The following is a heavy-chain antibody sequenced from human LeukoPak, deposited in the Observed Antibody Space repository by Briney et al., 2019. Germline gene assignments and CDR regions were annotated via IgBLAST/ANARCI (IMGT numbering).Heavy chain of an antibody. J-gene: IGHJ4*02. CDR3: ATDLITGAHGHY. V-gene: IGHV1-46*01. D-gene: IGHD1-14*01. CDR1: GYAFTSYH. CDR2: IIPSSGST. Sequence: ASVKVSCKASGYAFTSYHIHWMRQAPGQGLGWMGIIIPSSGSTTYAQKFQGRVTMTRDTSTSTVYMELSSLTSDDTAVYFCATDLITGAHGHYWGQGTLVTVSS.